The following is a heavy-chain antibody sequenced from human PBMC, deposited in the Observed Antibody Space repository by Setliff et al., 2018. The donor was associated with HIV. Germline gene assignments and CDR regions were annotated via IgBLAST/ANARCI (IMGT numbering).Heavy chain of an antibody. Sequence: SETLSFTCSVSGGSISSRSYYWSWIRQPAGKGLEWIGHIHTSGSTDYSPSLKSRVTISVDTSKKQFSLKLSSVTAADTAVYYCARRDSYYDILTGRAFDAFDIWGQGTVVTVSS. CDR2: IHTSGST. D-gene: IGHD3-9*01. J-gene: IGHJ3*02. V-gene: IGHV4-61*09. CDR3: ARRDSYYDILTGRAFDAFDI. CDR1: GGSISSRSYY.